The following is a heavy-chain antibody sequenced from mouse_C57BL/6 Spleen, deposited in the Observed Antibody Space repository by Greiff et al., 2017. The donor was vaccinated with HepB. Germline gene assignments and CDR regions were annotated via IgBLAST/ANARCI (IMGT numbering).Heavy chain of an antibody. CDR2: INYDGSST. J-gene: IGHJ2*01. D-gene: IGHD1-1*01. Sequence: EVQLQESEGGLVQPGSSMKLSCPASGFTFSDYYMAWVRQVPEKGLEWVANINYDGSSTYYLDSLKSRFIISRDNAKNILYLQMSSLKSEDTATYYCARDPDPYYGSSCDYWGQGTTLTVSS. CDR1: GFTFSDYY. V-gene: IGHV5-16*01. CDR3: ARDPDPYYGSSCDY.